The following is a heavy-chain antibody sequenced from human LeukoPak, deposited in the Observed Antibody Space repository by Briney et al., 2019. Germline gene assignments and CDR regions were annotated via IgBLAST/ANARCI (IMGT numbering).Heavy chain of an antibody. V-gene: IGHV3-7*01. CDR3: ASDRDYYDSSGYLFDY. CDR2: INQDGSEK. Sequence: GGSLRLSCAASGFTFSSYWMSWVRQAPGKGPEWVANINQDGSEKYYVDSVKGRFTISRDNAKNSLYLQMNSLRAEDTAVYYCASDRDYYDSSGYLFDYWGQGTLVTVSS. CDR1: GFTFSSYW. D-gene: IGHD3-22*01. J-gene: IGHJ4*02.